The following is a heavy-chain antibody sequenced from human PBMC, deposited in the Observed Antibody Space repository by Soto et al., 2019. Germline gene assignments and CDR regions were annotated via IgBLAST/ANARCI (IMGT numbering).Heavy chain of an antibody. CDR1: GGSISSYY. D-gene: IGHD6-19*01. J-gene: IGHJ5*02. CDR2: IYYSGST. V-gene: IGHV4-59*01. CDR3: ARGFIAVAGTGWFDP. Sequence: QVQLQESGPGLVKPSETLSLTCTVSGGSISSYYWSWIRQPPGKGLEWNGYIYYSGSTNYNPSLKRRVTISVDTSKNQFSLKLSSVTAADTAVYYCARGFIAVAGTGWFDPWGQGTLVTVSS.